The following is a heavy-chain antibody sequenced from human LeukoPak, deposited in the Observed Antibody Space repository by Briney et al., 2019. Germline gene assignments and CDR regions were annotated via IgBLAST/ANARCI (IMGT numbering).Heavy chain of an antibody. CDR2: ISGSAADT. Sequence: GGSLRLSCAASGFTFSNYAISWVRQAPGKGLAWVSAISGSAADTYYADSVRGRFTISRDNSKNTLYLQMNSLRAEDTAVYYCAKDPEPSYGSGYYFDYWGQGTLVTVSS. V-gene: IGHV3-23*01. CDR1: GFTFSNYA. J-gene: IGHJ4*02. CDR3: AKDPEPSYGSGYYFDY. D-gene: IGHD3-10*01.